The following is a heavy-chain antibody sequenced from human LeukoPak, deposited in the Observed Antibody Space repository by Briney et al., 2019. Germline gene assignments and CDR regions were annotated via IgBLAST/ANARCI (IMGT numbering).Heavy chain of an antibody. V-gene: IGHV3-53*01. J-gene: IGHJ5*02. CDR1: GFTVSSNY. CDR2: IYSGGST. Sequence: GGSLRLSCAASGFTVSSNYMSWVRQAPVKGLEWVSVIYSGGSTYYADSVKGRFTISRDNSKNTLYLQMNSLRAEDTAVYYCARFLGSNWFDPWGQGTLVTVSS. CDR3: ARFLGSNWFDP. D-gene: IGHD3-3*01.